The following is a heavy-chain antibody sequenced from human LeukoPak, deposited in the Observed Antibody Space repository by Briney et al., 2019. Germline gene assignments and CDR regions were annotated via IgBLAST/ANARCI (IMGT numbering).Heavy chain of an antibody. Sequence: SETLSLTCTVSGGSISFSTSYWAWIRQPPGKGPEWIGSIYYRGSTYFNPSLTSRLTISVDTSKNQFSLKLRSLTAADTAVYYCARGEQVNWFDPWGQGALVIVSS. V-gene: IGHV4-39*01. D-gene: IGHD1-26*01. CDR1: GGSISFSTSY. J-gene: IGHJ5*02. CDR2: IYYRGST. CDR3: ARGEQVNWFDP.